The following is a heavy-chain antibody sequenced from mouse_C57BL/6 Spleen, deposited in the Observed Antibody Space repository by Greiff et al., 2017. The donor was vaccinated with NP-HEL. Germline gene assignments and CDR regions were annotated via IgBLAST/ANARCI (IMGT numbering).Heavy chain of an antibody. V-gene: IGHV1-5*01. D-gene: IGHD2-4*01. CDR3: TEDYDGGAWFAY. Sequence: VQLQQSGTVLARPGASVKMSCKTSGYTFTSYWMHWVKQRPGQGLEWIGAIYPGNSDTSYNQKFKGKAKLTAVTSASTAYMELSSLTNEDSAVYYCTEDYDGGAWFAYWGQGTLVTVSA. CDR1: GYTFTSYW. CDR2: IYPGNSDT. J-gene: IGHJ3*01.